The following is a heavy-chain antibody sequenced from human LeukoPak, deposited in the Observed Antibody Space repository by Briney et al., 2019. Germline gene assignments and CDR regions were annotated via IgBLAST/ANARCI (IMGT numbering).Heavy chain of an antibody. CDR2: IIPIFGTA. CDR1: GGTFSSYA. Sequence: SVKVSCKASGGTFSSYAISWVRQAPGQGGEWMGGIIPIFGTANYAQKFQGRVTITTDESTSTAYMELSSLRSEDTAVYYCARDSSGYFANFDYWGQGTLVTVSS. J-gene: IGHJ4*02. CDR3: ARDSSGYFANFDY. V-gene: IGHV1-69*05. D-gene: IGHD3-22*01.